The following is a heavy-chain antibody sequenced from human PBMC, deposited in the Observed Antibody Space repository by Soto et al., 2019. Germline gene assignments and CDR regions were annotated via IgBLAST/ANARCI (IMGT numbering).Heavy chain of an antibody. Sequence: EVQLVESGGGLVKPGGSLRLSCAASGFTFSSYSMNWVRQAPGKGLEWVSSISSSSSYKYYADSVKGRFTISRDNAKNSLYLQMNSLRAEDTAVYYCARGLVVRLADYWGQGTLVTVSS. CDR3: ARGLVVRLADY. CDR1: GFTFSSYS. V-gene: IGHV3-21*01. CDR2: ISSSSSYK. D-gene: IGHD3-10*02. J-gene: IGHJ4*02.